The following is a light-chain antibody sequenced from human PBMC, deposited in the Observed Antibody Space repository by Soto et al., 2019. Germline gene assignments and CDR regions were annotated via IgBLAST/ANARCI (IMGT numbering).Light chain of an antibody. CDR1: QNISRS. Sequence: DIQMTQSPSSLSGSVGDRFTITCQASQNISRSLNWYQQKPGKAPKVLIYGAFSLQSGVPSRFSGSGSGTEFTLTISSLQPEDFATYYCHQSYSTSWTFGQGTKVDI. V-gene: IGKV1-39*01. J-gene: IGKJ1*01. CDR3: HQSYSTSWT. CDR2: GAF.